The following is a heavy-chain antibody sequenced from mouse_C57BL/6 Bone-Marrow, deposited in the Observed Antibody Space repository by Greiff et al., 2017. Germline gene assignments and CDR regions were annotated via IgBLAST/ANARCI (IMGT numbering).Heavy chain of an antibody. CDR1: GYTFTSYW. CDR2: INPSNGGT. V-gene: IGHV1-53*01. Sequence: QVQLQQPGTELVKPGASVKLSCKASGYTFTSYWMHWVKQRPGQGLEWIGNINPSNGGTNYNEKFKSKATLTVDKSSSTAYMQLSSLTSEDSAVYYCARRRGYDYDVYYAMDYWGQGTSVTGSS. CDR3: ARRRGYDYDVYYAMDY. D-gene: IGHD2-4*01. J-gene: IGHJ4*01.